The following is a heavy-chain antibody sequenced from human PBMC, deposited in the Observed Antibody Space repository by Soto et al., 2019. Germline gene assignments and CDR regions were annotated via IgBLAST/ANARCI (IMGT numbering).Heavy chain of an antibody. Sequence: ETLSLTCAVYGGSFSGYHWSWIRQPPGKGLEWIGEISHSGSSNYNPSLKSRVTISIDTSKNQFSLNLSSVTAADTAVYYCARVRDTYFDYWGQGTLVTVSS. CDR2: ISHSGSS. D-gene: IGHD5-18*01. J-gene: IGHJ4*02. V-gene: IGHV4-34*01. CDR3: ARVRDTYFDY. CDR1: GGSFSGYH.